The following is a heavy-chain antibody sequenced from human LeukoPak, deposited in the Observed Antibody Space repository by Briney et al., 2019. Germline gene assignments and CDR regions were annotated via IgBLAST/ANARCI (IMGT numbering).Heavy chain of an antibody. CDR1: GFTFSDYY. CDR3: ARDGSRYCSATSCYTGYYYYGMDV. Sequence: GGSLRLSCAASGFTFSDYYMSWIRQAPGKGLXXXXXXXXXXXXXYYADSVKGRFTISWDNAKNSLYLQMSSLRAEDTAVYYCARDGSRYCSATSCYTGYYYYGMDVWGQGTTVTVSS. V-gene: IGHV3-11*01. J-gene: IGHJ6*02. D-gene: IGHD2-2*02. CDR2: XXXXXXXX.